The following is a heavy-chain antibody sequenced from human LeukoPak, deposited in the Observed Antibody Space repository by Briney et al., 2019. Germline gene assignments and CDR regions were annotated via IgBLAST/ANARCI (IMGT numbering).Heavy chain of an antibody. CDR2: IKQGGSER. J-gene: IGHJ4*02. D-gene: IGHD2-21*02. CDR3: ASAGTSHGDQLFGY. V-gene: IGHV3-7*01. CDR1: GFTFSSYW. Sequence: GGSLRLSCAASGFTFSSYWMSWVRQAPGKGLEWVASIKQGGSERHYVDSVKGRFTISRDNVKNSVYLQMNSLRAEDTAVYYCASAGTSHGDQLFGYWGQGTLVTVSS.